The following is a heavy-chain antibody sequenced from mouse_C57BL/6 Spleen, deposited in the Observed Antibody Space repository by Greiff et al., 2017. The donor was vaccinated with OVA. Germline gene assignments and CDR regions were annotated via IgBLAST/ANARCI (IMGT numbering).Heavy chain of an antibody. D-gene: IGHD1-1*01. CDR2: INPSNGGT. Sequence: QVQLQQPGPELVKPGASVKLSCKASGYTFTSYWMHWVQQRPGQGLEWIGNINPSNGGTNYNEKFKSKATLTVDKSSSTAYMQLSSLTSEDSAVYYCARERTTVVVRDYAMDYWGQGTSVTVSS. CDR3: ARERTTVVVRDYAMDY. CDR1: GYTFTSYW. V-gene: IGHV1-53*01. J-gene: IGHJ4*01.